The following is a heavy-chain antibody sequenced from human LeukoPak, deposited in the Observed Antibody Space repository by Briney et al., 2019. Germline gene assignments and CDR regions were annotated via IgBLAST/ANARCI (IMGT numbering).Heavy chain of an antibody. Sequence: SVKVSCKASGGTFSSYAISWVRQAPGQGLEWMGGIIPIFGTANYAQKFQGRVTITTDESTSTAYMELSSLRSEDTAVYYCARGIAAAGFFGYWGQGTLVTVSP. CDR3: ARGIAAAGFFGY. D-gene: IGHD6-13*01. CDR2: IIPIFGTA. CDR1: GGTFSSYA. J-gene: IGHJ4*02. V-gene: IGHV1-69*05.